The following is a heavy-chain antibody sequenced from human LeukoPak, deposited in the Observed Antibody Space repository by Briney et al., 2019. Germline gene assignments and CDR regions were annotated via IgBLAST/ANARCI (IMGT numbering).Heavy chain of an antibody. CDR1: GFSFSGHW. V-gene: IGHV3-74*01. D-gene: IGHD5-24*01. CDR2: ISPTGSTT. Sequence: PGGSLRLSCTASGFSFSGHWMHWARQLPGKGLVWVSRISPTGSTTSYADSVKGRFTISRDNAKNSLYLQMNSLRVEDTAVYYCAKEGRSLQTYWGQGTLVTVSS. J-gene: IGHJ4*02. CDR3: AKEGRSLQTY.